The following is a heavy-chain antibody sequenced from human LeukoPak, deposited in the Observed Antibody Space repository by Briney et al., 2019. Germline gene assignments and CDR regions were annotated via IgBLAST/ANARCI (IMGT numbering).Heavy chain of an antibody. D-gene: IGHD3-10*01. J-gene: IGHJ4*02. CDR2: IWYDGSNK. CDR1: QXTFSNHG. CDR3: ARDRGVSYFDY. V-gene: IGHV3-33*01. Sequence: GRSLRLSCAASQXTFSNHGMHWVRQAPGKGLEWVAVIWYDGSNKYYADSVKGRFTISRDNSQNTLYLQMNSLRAEDTAVYYCARDRGVSYFDYWGQGTQVTVSS.